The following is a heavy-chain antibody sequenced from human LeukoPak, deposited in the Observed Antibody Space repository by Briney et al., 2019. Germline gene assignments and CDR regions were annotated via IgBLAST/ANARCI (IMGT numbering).Heavy chain of an antibody. CDR3: ARGWIQLWLRLHYFDY. D-gene: IGHD5-18*01. Sequence: GGSLRLSCAASGFTVSNNYMTWVRQAPGKGLESVSVINDVGGTFYADSVKGRFTISRDNTKNTLYLQMSSLRAEDTAVYYCARGWIQLWLRLHYFDYWGQGTLVTVSS. V-gene: IGHV3-66*01. J-gene: IGHJ4*02. CDR1: GFTVSNNY. CDR2: INDVGGT.